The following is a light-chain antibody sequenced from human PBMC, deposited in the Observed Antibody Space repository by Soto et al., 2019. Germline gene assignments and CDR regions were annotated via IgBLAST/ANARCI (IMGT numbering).Light chain of an antibody. V-gene: IGKV1-12*01. CDR2: AAS. J-gene: IGKJ5*01. Sequence: SSVSSAVGDSVPITCRASQGISSWLAWYQQKPGKTPKLLIDAASSLPSGVPSRCSGSGSATDFTLTIRSLQHEDFATSYWQQANSFPITFGQGTRLEI. CDR1: QGISSW. CDR3: QQANSFPIT.